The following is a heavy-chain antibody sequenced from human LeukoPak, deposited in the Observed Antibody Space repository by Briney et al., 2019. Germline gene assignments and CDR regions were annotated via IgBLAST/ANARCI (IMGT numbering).Heavy chain of an antibody. J-gene: IGHJ6*02. Sequence: GGSLRLSCAASGFTLDDYGMHSVRQTPGKVLELVSLISGDDAGTSYADSVKGRFTISRDNSKNSLYLQMNSLRTEETALYYCAKDNSAPAAKPAVWFMYRSGQNRNSYYYYAMDVWGQGTTVTVSS. V-gene: IGHV3-43*02. CDR2: ISGDDAGT. D-gene: IGHD6-19*01. CDR1: GFTLDDYG. CDR3: AKDNSAPAAKPAVWFMYRSGQNRNSYYYYAMDV.